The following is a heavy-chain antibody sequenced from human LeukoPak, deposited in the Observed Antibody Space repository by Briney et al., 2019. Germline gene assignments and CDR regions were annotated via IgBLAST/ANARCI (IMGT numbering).Heavy chain of an antibody. Sequence: SETLSLTCTVSGGSISSYYWSWIRQPAGKGLEWIGYIYYSGSTNYNPSLKSRITISVDTSKNQFSLKLSSVTTADTAVYYCARHSLYPGVVRDENDAFDIWGRGTMVTVSS. CDR2: IYYSGST. CDR1: GGSISSYY. D-gene: IGHD3-10*01. CDR3: ARHSLYPGVVRDENDAFDI. V-gene: IGHV4-59*08. J-gene: IGHJ3*02.